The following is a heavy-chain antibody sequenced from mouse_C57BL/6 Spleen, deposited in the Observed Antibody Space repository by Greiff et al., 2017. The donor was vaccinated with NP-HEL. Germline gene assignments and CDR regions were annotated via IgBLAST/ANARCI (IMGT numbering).Heavy chain of an antibody. V-gene: IGHV1-81*01. CDR2: LYPSSGNP. Sequence: VKLQESGAELARPGASVTLSCKASGYAFTSYGISWVKQRTGQGLEWIRELYPSSGNPYYTEKFTGKATLNADKSSSTAYMALRSLTSEDSAVYFCARSSSLYYAMDYWGQGTAVTVSS. D-gene: IGHD1-1*01. CDR1: GYAFTSYG. CDR3: ARSSSLYYAMDY. J-gene: IGHJ4*01.